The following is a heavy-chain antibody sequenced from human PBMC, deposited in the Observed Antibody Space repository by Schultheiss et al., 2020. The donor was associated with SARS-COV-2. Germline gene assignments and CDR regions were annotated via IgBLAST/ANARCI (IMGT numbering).Heavy chain of an antibody. CDR2: IRSKANSYAT. CDR3: TRLSTAAWD. V-gene: IGHV3-73*01. D-gene: IGHD6-25*01. CDR1: GFTFSSYG. J-gene: IGHJ3*01. Sequence: GGSLRLSCAASGFTFSSYGMHWVRQASGKGLEWVGRIRSKANSYATAYAASVKGRFTISRDDSKNTAYLQMNSLKTEDTAVYYCTRLSTAAWDWGQGTMVTVSS.